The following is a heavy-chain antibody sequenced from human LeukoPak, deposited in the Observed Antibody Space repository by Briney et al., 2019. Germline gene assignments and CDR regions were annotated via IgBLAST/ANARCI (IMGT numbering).Heavy chain of an antibody. V-gene: IGHV4-34*01. CDR3: ARGRGGYSYGYLDY. CDR2: INHSGST. D-gene: IGHD5-18*01. CDR1: GGSFSGYY. J-gene: IGHJ4*02. Sequence: SETLSLTCAVYGGSFSGYYWSWIRQPPGKGLEWIGEINHSGSTNYNPSHKSRVTISVDTSKNQFSLKLSSVTAADTAVYYCARGRGGYSYGYLDYWGQGTLVTVSS.